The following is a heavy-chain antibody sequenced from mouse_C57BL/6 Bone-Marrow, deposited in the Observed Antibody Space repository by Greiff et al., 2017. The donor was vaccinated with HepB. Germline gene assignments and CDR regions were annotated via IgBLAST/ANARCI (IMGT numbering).Heavy chain of an antibody. Sequence: EVKLVESGGGLVKPGGSLKLSCAASGFTFSSYAMSWARQTPEKRLEWVATISDGGSYTYYPDNVKGRFTISRDNAKNNLYLQMSHLKSEDTAMYYCARDRDYFDYWGQGTTLTVSS. V-gene: IGHV5-4*01. D-gene: IGHD3-1*01. J-gene: IGHJ2*01. CDR2: ISDGGSYT. CDR1: GFTFSSYA. CDR3: ARDRDYFDY.